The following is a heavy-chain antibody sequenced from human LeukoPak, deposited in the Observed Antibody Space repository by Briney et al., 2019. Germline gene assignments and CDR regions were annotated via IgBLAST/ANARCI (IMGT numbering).Heavy chain of an antibody. Sequence: ASVKVSCKASGYTFTSYYVHWVRQAPGQGLEWMGIINSSGGSTSYAQKFQGRVTMARDMSTSTVYMELSSLRSEDTAVYYCARDLYSSSSIFDYWGQGTLVTVSS. D-gene: IGHD6-6*01. V-gene: IGHV1-46*01. J-gene: IGHJ4*02. CDR1: GYTFTSYY. CDR3: ARDLYSSSSIFDY. CDR2: INSSGGST.